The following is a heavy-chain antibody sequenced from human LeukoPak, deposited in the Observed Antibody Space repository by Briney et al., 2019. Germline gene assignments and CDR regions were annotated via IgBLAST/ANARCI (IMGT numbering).Heavy chain of an antibody. V-gene: IGHV4-34*01. CDR1: GGSFSGYY. CDR3: ARRVVRGVFFGY. Sequence: SETLSLTCAVYGGSFSGYYWSWIRQPPGKGLEWIGEINHSGSTNYNPSLKSRVTISVDTSKNQFSLKLSSVTAADTAVYYCARRVVRGVFFGYWGQGTLVTVSS. CDR2: INHSGST. J-gene: IGHJ4*02. D-gene: IGHD3-10*01.